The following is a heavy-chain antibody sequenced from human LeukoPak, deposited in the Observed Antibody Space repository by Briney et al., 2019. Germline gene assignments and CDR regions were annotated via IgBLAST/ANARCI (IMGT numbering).Heavy chain of an antibody. Sequence: GGSLRLSCAAPGFTVSSNYMSWVRQAPGKGLEWVSVIYSGGSTYYADSVKGRFTISRDNSKNTLYLQMNSLRAEDTAVYYCARDLVVGAFGVFDYWGQGTLVTVSS. D-gene: IGHD1-26*01. J-gene: IGHJ4*02. V-gene: IGHV3-66*01. CDR2: IYSGGST. CDR1: GFTVSSNY. CDR3: ARDLVVGAFGVFDY.